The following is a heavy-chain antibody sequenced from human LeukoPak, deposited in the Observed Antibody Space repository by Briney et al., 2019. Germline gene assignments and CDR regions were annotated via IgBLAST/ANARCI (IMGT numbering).Heavy chain of an antibody. CDR1: GFTFSSYG. V-gene: IGHV3-33*01. J-gene: IGHJ4*02. CDR3: ASWRGSGSYGGYFDY. D-gene: IGHD3-10*01. CDR2: IWYDGSNR. Sequence: GGSLRLSCAASGFTFSSYGMYWVRQAPSKGPEWVALIWYDGSNRYCADSVKGRFTISRDNSKNTLYLQMNSLRAEDTAVYYCASWRGSGSYGGYFDYWGQGTLVTVSS.